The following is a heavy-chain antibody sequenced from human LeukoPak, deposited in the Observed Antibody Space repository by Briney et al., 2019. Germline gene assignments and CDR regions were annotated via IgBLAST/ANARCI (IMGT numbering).Heavy chain of an antibody. Sequence: SETLSLTCAVSGGSFSGHYWNWIRQPPGKGLEWIGEINHGGSTNYNPSLKSRVTISADTSKNQFSLKLSSVTAADTAVYYCARTFWGKYIDYWGQGTLVTVTS. V-gene: IGHV4-34*01. D-gene: IGHD3-16*01. CDR2: INHGGST. J-gene: IGHJ4*02. CDR1: GGSFSGHY. CDR3: ARTFWGKYIDY.